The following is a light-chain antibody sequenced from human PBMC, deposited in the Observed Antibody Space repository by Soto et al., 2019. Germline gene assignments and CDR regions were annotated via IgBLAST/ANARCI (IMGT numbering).Light chain of an antibody. V-gene: IGKV3-15*01. CDR3: QQYNNWPSWT. CDR1: QSVSSN. CDR2: GAS. J-gene: IGKJ1*01. Sequence: EIVMTQSPATLSVSPGERATLSCRASQSVSSNLAWYQQKPGQAPRHLIYGASTRATGIPARFSGSGSGTEFTRTISSLQSEDFAVYYCQQYNNWPSWTFGQGTKVEIK.